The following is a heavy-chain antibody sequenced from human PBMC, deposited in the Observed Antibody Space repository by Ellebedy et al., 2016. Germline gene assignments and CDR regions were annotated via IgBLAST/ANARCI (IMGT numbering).Heavy chain of an antibody. J-gene: IGHJ4*02. V-gene: IGHV3-11*01. CDR2: ISSSGSTI. Sequence: GGSLRLSXAASGFTFSDYYMSWIRQAPGKGLEWVSYISSSGSTIYYADSVKGRFTISRDNAKNSLYLQMNSLRAEDTAVYYCARVRYSSGWYIDYWGQGTLVTVSS. CDR3: ARVRYSSGWYIDY. D-gene: IGHD6-19*01. CDR1: GFTFSDYY.